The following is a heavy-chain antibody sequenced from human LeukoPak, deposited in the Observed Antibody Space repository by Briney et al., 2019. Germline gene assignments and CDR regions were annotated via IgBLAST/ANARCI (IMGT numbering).Heavy chain of an antibody. D-gene: IGHD3-16*01. CDR2: ISGSGGST. V-gene: IGHV3-23*01. J-gene: IGHJ4*02. Sequence: GGSLRLSCAASGFTFSSYAMSWVRQAPGKGPEWVSAISGSGGSTYYADSVKGRFTISRDNSKNTLYLQMNSLRAEDTAVYYCAKDPSYYDYVWGSYNWGQGTLVTVSS. CDR1: GFTFSSYA. CDR3: AKDPSYYDYVWGSYN.